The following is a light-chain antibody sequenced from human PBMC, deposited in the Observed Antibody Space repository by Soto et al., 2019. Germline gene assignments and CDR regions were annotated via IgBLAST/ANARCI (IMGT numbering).Light chain of an antibody. CDR3: SSYTSSSTLV. Sequence: QSALTQPASVSGSPGQSITISCTGTSSDVGTYNYVSWYQQHPDKAPKLMIYEVNSRPSEVSNRFSGSKSGNTASLTISGLQAEDEADYYCSSYTSSSTLVFGGGTKLTVL. V-gene: IGLV2-14*01. J-gene: IGLJ2*01. CDR1: SSDVGTYNY. CDR2: EVN.